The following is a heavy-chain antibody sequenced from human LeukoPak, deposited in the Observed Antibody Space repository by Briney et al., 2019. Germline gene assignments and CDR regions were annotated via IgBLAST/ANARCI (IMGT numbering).Heavy chain of an antibody. D-gene: IGHD3-10*01. CDR1: GFTFSSYN. Sequence: GGSLRLSCAASGFTFSSYNMNWVRQAPGKGLEWVTYISSSSSTIYYADSVKGRFTISRDNAKNPLYLQMNSLRAEDTAVYYCARDRDVLLWFGEPNFDYWGQGTLVTVSS. CDR3: ARDRDVLLWFGEPNFDY. CDR2: ISSSSSTI. J-gene: IGHJ4*02. V-gene: IGHV3-48*01.